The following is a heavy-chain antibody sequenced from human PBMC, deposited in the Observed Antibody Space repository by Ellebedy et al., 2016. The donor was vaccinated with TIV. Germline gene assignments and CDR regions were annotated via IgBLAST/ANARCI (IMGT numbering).Heavy chain of an antibody. CDR3: ARVVWQLPVSYAFDI. Sequence: MPSETLSLTCTVSGGSISPYSWSWIRQPPGKGLEWIGYISYSGSTNYNPSLQSRVTISVDASKNQFSLKLTSVTAADTAVYYCARVVWQLPVSYAFDIWGQGTVVTVSS. J-gene: IGHJ3*02. CDR2: ISYSGST. V-gene: IGHV4-59*01. CDR1: GGSISPYS. D-gene: IGHD2-15*01.